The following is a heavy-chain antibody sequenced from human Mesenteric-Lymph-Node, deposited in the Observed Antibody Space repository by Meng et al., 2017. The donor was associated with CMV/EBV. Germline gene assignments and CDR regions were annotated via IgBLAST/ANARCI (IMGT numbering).Heavy chain of an antibody. D-gene: IGHD3-9*01. Sequence: LQESGPGLVEPSETLSLTCTVSGGSISSSSYYWGWIRQPPGKGLEWIGNIYYSGSTYYNPSLKSRVTISVDTSKNQFSLKLSSVTAADTAVYYCARDDYDILTGYYNSRAFDIWGQGTMVTVSS. J-gene: IGHJ3*02. V-gene: IGHV4-39*07. CDR3: ARDDYDILTGYYNSRAFDI. CDR2: IYYSGST. CDR1: GGSISSSSYY.